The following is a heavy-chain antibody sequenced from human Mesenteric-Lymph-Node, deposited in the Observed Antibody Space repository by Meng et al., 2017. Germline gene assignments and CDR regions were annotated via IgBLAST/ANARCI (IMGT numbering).Heavy chain of an antibody. CDR2: IYPGDSDA. CDR1: GYIFTDYW. J-gene: IGHJ4*02. V-gene: IGHV5-51*01. Sequence: KVSCKGSGYIFTDYWIGWVRQMPGKGLEWMGIIYPGDSDARYSPSFQGQVTISADKSISTAYLQWSSLKASDTAIYFCAREDSSAFHFDFWGQGTLVTVSS. D-gene: IGHD3-22*01. CDR3: AREDSSAFHFDF.